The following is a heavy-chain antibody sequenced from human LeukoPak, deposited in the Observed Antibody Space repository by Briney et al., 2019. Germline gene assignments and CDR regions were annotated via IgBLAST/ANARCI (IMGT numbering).Heavy chain of an antibody. CDR1: GGSISSGGYY. Sequence: PSQTLSLTCTVSGGSISSGGYYWSWIRQPAGKGLEWIGRIYTSGSTNYNPSLKSRVTISVDTSKNQFSLKLSSVTAADTAVYYCARGIDYGDYVRYFDYWGQGTLVTVSS. J-gene: IGHJ4*02. V-gene: IGHV4-61*02. CDR2: IYTSGST. CDR3: ARGIDYGDYVRYFDY. D-gene: IGHD4-17*01.